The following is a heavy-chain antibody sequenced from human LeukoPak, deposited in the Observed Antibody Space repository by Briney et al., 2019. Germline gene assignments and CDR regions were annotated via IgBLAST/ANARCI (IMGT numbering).Heavy chain of an antibody. J-gene: IGHJ4*02. CDR1: GGTFSSYA. V-gene: IGHV1-69*01. CDR3: ASSYCGGDCYSGY. Sequence: GASVKVSCKASGGTFSSYAISWVRQAPGQGLEWMGGIIPIFGTANYAQKFQGRVTITADESTSTAYMELSSLRSEDTAVYYRASSYCGGDCYSGYWGQGTLVTVSS. D-gene: IGHD2-21*02. CDR2: IIPIFGTA.